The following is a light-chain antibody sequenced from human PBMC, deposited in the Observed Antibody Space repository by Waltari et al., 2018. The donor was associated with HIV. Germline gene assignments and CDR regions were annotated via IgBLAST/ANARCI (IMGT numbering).Light chain of an antibody. J-gene: IGLJ3*02. CDR3: QSYDNNNVL. CDR1: SRNIASSY. V-gene: IGLV6-57*01. CDR2: ENK. Sequence: NFILTQPPSVSQSPRKTLTISCTRRSRNIASSYVQGYQQRAGNSPTAVIYENKQRPSGVPDRFSGSSDSCTNTAALSIAGLKTEAEYDCEGQSYDNNNVLFGGGTKLTVL.